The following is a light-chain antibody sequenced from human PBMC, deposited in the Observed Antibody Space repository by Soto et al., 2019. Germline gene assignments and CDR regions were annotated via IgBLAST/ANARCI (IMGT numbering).Light chain of an antibody. CDR1: QRISSR. V-gene: IGKV1-5*03. CDR2: KAS. Sequence: DSQMTQSPSTLSASVGDRVTIACRASQRISSRLAWYQQKPGKAPKLLIYKASSLESGVPSRFSGSGSGTEFTLTISSLQPDDFATYYCQQYHDYWTFGQGTKVDIK. J-gene: IGKJ1*01. CDR3: QQYHDYWT.